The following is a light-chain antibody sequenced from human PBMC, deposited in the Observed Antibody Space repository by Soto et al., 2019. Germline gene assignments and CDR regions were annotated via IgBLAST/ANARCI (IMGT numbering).Light chain of an antibody. Sequence: QSALTQPRSVSGSPGQSVTISCTGTSSDVGGYNYVSWYQQHPGKAPKFMIYDVSKRPSGVPDRFSGSKSGNTASLTISGLQAEDEADYYCISYIPSTTTHWVFGGGTKLTVL. CDR3: ISYIPSTTTHWV. J-gene: IGLJ3*02. CDR1: SSDVGGYNY. CDR2: DVS. V-gene: IGLV2-11*02.